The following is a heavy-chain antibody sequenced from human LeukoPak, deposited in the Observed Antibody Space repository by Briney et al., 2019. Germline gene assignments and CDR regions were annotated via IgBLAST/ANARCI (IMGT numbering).Heavy chain of an antibody. CDR2: VWYDGSNK. J-gene: IGHJ3*02. D-gene: IGHD3-10*01. CDR1: GFTFSNYG. Sequence: TGGSLRLSCAASGFTFSNYGMHWVRQAPGKGLEWVAVVWYDGSNKYYADSVKGRFTISRDNSKNTLYLQMNSLRAEDTAVYYCARDVPDSGNYYPDAFDIWGQGTMVTVSS. V-gene: IGHV3-33*01. CDR3: ARDVPDSGNYYPDAFDI.